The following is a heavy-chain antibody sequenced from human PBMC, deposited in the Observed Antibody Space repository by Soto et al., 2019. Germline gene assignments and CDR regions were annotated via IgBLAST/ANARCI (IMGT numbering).Heavy chain of an antibody. V-gene: IGHV4-31*03. J-gene: IGHJ3*02. CDR3: ARARSCTSGYGGGEYDI. Sequence: QVRLQESRPGLVKPSQTLSLTCTVSSGSISSGTSYWNWIRQVPGKGLEWIGYIYYTGSTYYNPTLKSRLKISIDTSANQFSLNLISVTDADTAVYYCARARSCTSGYGGGEYDIWGQGAMVTVSS. CDR1: SGSISSGTSY. CDR2: IYYTGST. D-gene: IGHD5-12*01.